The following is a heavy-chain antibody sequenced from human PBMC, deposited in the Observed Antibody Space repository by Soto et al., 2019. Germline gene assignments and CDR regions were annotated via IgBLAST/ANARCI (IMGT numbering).Heavy chain of an antibody. V-gene: IGHV3-30*18. CDR1: GFTFSSYG. CDR2: ISYDGSNK. Sequence: PGGSLRLSCAASGFTFSSYGMHWVRQAPGKGLEWVAVISYDGSNKYYADSVKGRFTISRDNSKNTLYLQMNSLRAEDTAVYYCAKGPNVLRYFDWLLFDYWAQGTLVTVSS. CDR3: AKGPNVLRYFDWLLFDY. J-gene: IGHJ4*02. D-gene: IGHD3-9*01.